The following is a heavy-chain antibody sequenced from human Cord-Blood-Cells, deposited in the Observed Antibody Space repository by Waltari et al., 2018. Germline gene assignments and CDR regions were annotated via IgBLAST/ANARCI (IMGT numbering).Heavy chain of an antibody. Sequence: QVQLQQWGAGLLKPSETLSLTCAVYGGSFSGYYWSWIRQPPGKGLEWIGEINHRGSTNNSPSLKSRVTISVDTYKNQFSRKLSSGTAADTAVDYWARGGWNYDFDYWGQGTLVTVSS. V-gene: IGHV4-34*01. CDR2: INHRGST. CDR1: GGSFSGYY. J-gene: IGHJ4*02. D-gene: IGHD1-7*01. CDR3: ARGGWNYDFDY.